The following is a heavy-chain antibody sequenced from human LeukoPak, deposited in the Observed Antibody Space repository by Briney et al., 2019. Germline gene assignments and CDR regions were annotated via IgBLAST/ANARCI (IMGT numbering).Heavy chain of an antibody. Sequence: GGSLRLSCAASGFTFSSYGMHWVRQAPGKGLEGVAVISYDGSNKYYADSVKGRFTISRDNSKNTLYLKMNSQRAEDTAVYYCAKDHCSGWSYCDYFDYWGQGTLVTVSS. D-gene: IGHD6-19*01. J-gene: IGHJ4*02. CDR1: GFTFSSYG. CDR2: ISYDGSNK. CDR3: AKDHCSGWSYCDYFDY. V-gene: IGHV3-30*18.